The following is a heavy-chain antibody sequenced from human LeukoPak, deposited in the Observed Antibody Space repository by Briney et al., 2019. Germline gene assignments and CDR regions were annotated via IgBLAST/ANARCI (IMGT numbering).Heavy chain of an antibody. D-gene: IGHD6-6*01. CDR2: ISYDGSNK. V-gene: IGHV3-30*04. CDR3: ASAYSSSSWGDY. CDR1: GVSFNNYA. Sequence: GGSLRLSCVASGVSFNNYAVNWVRQVPGKGLEWVAVISYDGSNKYYADSVKGRFTISRDNSKNTLYLQMNSLRAEDTAVYYCASAYSSSSWGDYWGQGTLVTVSS. J-gene: IGHJ4*02.